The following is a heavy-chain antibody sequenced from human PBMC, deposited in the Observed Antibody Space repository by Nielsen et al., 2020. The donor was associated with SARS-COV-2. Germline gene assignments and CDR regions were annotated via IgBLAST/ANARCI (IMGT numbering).Heavy chain of an antibody. D-gene: IGHD3-10*01. Sequence: GESLKISCAASGFTFSSYAMSWVRQAPGKGLEWVSAISGSGGSTYYADSVKGRFTISRDNSKNTLYLQMNSLRAEDTAVYYCAKDFHITMVRGVTFDYWGQGTLVTVSS. V-gene: IGHV3-23*01. J-gene: IGHJ4*02. CDR3: AKDFHITMVRGVTFDY. CDR2: ISGSGGST. CDR1: GFTFSSYA.